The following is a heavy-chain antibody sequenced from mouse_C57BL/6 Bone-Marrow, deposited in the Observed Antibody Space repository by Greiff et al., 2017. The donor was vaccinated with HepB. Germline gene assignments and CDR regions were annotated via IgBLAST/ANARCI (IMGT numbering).Heavy chain of an antibody. CDR3: ARSLSNWDVGYWYFDV. Sequence: VQLQQSGAELMKPGASVKLSCKATGYTFTGYWIAWVKPRPGHGLEWIGEILPGSGSTNYNEKFKGKATFTADTSSNTAYMQLSSLTTEDSAIYYCARSLSNWDVGYWYFDVWGTGTTVTVSS. V-gene: IGHV1-9*01. J-gene: IGHJ1*03. CDR1: GYTFTGYW. CDR2: ILPGSGST. D-gene: IGHD4-1*01.